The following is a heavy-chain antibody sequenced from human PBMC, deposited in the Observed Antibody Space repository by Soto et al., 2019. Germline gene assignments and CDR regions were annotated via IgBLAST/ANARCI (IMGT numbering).Heavy chain of an antibody. CDR3: ARDSIMITFGGVIDY. CDR1: GGSFSGYY. V-gene: IGHV4-34*01. J-gene: IGHJ4*02. D-gene: IGHD3-16*02. CDR2: INHSGST. Sequence: QVQLQQWGAGLLKPSETLSLTCAVYGGSFSGYYWSWIRQPPGKGLEWIGEINHSGSTNYNPSLKSRVTISVDTSKYQFSLKLSSVTAADTAVYYCARDSIMITFGGVIDYWGQGTLVTVSS.